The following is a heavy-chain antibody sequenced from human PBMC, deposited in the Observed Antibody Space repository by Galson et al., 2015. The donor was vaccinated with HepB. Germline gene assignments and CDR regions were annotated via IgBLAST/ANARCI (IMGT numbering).Heavy chain of an antibody. D-gene: IGHD3-3*01. CDR2: IIPILGIA. Sequence: SVKVSCKASGGTFSSYTISWVRQAPGRGLEWMGRIIPILGIANYAQKFQGRVTITADKSTSTAYMELSSLRSEDTAVYYCARRTIFGVVRLDYWGQGTLVTVSS. V-gene: IGHV1-69*02. J-gene: IGHJ4*02. CDR1: GGTFSSYT. CDR3: ARRTIFGVVRLDY.